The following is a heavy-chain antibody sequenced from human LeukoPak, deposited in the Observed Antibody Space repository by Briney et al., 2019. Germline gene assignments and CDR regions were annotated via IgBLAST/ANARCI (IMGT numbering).Heavy chain of an antibody. V-gene: IGHV5-51*01. CDR3: ARLRSAAGTQFFDY. J-gene: IGHJ4*02. CDR2: IYPGDSAT. CDR1: GYRFTSYW. Sequence: HGESRKISCKGSGYRFTSYWFGWVRQMPRKGLEWMGIIYPGDSATRYSPSFQGQVTISADKSISTAYLQWSSMKVSDAAMYYCARLRSAAGTQFFDYWGQGTLVTASS. D-gene: IGHD6-13*01.